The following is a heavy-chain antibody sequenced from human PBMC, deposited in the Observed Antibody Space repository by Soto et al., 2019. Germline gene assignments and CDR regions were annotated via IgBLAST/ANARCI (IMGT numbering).Heavy chain of an antibody. Sequence: ASVKVSCKASGGTFSSYAISWVRQAPGQGLEWMGGIIPIFGTANYAQKFQGRVTITADESTSTAYMELSSLRSEDTAVYYCARAITMIVVVTGGFDPWGQGTLVTVSS. V-gene: IGHV1-69*13. CDR2: IIPIFGTA. CDR1: GGTFSSYA. J-gene: IGHJ5*02. D-gene: IGHD3-22*01. CDR3: ARAITMIVVVTGGFDP.